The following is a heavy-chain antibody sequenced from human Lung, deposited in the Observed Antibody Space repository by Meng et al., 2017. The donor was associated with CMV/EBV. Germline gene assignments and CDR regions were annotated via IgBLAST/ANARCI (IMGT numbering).Heavy chain of an antibody. CDR3: TSAPGDY. CDR2: INPKSGGT. J-gene: IGHJ4*03. D-gene: IGHD1-14*01. Sequence: QVRLVQSGAAVKKPGASVKVSCKASGYTFIDYYMHWVRQAPGQGLEWVEWINPKSGGTHYAQSFQGRVTITRDTSINTVYVEISSLKSDDTAVYYCTSAPGDYWGQGTLVTVSS. V-gene: IGHV1-2*02. CDR1: GYTFIDYY.